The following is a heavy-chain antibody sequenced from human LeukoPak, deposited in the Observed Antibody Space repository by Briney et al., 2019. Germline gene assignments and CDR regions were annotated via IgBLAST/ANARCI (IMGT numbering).Heavy chain of an antibody. CDR2: INPNSGGT. CDR3: ARDATEDSSSWSEVYYYYYYMDV. Sequence: ASVKVSCKASGYTFTGYYMHWVRQAPGQGLEWMGWINPNSGGTNYAQKFQGRVTMTRDTSISTAYMELSRLRSDDTAVYYCARDATEDSSSWSEVYYYYYYMDVWGKGTTVTISS. V-gene: IGHV1-2*02. D-gene: IGHD6-13*01. CDR1: GYTFTGYY. J-gene: IGHJ6*03.